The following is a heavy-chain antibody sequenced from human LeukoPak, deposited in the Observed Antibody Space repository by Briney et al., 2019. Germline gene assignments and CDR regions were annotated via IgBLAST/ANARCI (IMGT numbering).Heavy chain of an antibody. CDR2: ISYDGSNK. D-gene: IGHD1-26*01. V-gene: IGHV3-30*04. J-gene: IGHJ4*02. CDR3: AQNLGSGSYSGY. Sequence: GGSLRLSCAASGFTFSSYAMHWVRQAPGKGLEWVAVISYDGSNKYYADSVKGRFTISRDNSQNTLYLQMNSLRAEDTAVYYCAQNLGSGSYSGYWGQGTLVTVSS. CDR1: GFTFSSYA.